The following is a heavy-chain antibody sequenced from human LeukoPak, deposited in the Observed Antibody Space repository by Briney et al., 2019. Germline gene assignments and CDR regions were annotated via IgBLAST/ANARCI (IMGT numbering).Heavy chain of an antibody. Sequence: SVKVSCKASGGTFTSYAISWVRQAPGQGLEWMGRIIPIFGIANYAQKFQGRVTITADKSTSTAYMELSSLRSEDTAVYYCARVPDIVVVPAAIPISWFDPWSQGTLVTVSS. CDR1: GGTFTSYA. CDR2: IIPIFGIA. CDR3: ARVPDIVVVPAAIPISWFDP. V-gene: IGHV1-69*17. D-gene: IGHD2-2*02. J-gene: IGHJ5*02.